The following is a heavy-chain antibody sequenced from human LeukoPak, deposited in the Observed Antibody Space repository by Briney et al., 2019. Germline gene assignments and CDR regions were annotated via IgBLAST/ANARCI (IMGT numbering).Heavy chain of an antibody. CDR3: ASITLRVLDY. D-gene: IGHD3-3*01. CDR1: GGSISSSSYY. Sequence: PSETLSLTCTVSGGSISSSSYYWGWIRQPPGKGLEWIGSIYYSGSTYYNPSLKSRVTISVDTSKNQFSLKLSSVTAADTAVYYWASITLRVLDYWGQGTLVTVSS. J-gene: IGHJ4*02. CDR2: IYYSGST. V-gene: IGHV4-39*01.